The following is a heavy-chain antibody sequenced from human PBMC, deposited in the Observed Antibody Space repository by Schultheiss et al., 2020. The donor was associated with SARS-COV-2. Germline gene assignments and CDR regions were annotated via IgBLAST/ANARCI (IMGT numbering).Heavy chain of an antibody. CDR1: GFTVSSNY. J-gene: IGHJ4*02. CDR2: IWYDGSNK. V-gene: IGHV3-30*02. D-gene: IGHD2/OR15-2a*01. CDR3: AKPRSRSMSVASAPVDY. Sequence: GESLKISCAASGFTVSSNYMSWVRQAPGKGLEWVAVIWYDGSNKYYADSVKGRFTISRDNSKNTLYLQMNSLRAEDTAVYYCAKPRSRSMSVASAPVDYWGQGTLVTVSS.